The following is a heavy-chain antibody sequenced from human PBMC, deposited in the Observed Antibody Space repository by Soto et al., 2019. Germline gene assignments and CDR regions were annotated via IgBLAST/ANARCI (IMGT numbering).Heavy chain of an antibody. J-gene: IGHJ4*02. Sequence: SETLSLTCAVSGGSISSGHYPWTWIRQPPGKGLEWIGYVYHTGRTSYNPSLKSRVSISMDTSKNQFSLNLDSVTAADTAVYFCARDFAYFDSWGQGTLVTVSS. V-gene: IGHV4-61*01. D-gene: IGHD3-3*01. CDR1: GGSISSGHYP. CDR2: VYHTGRT. CDR3: ARDFAYFDS.